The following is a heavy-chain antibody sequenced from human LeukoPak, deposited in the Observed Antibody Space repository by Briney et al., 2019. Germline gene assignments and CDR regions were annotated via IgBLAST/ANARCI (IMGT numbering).Heavy chain of an antibody. Sequence: YWLHWVRQAQGKGLVWVSRIKTDGSGTSYADSVKGRFTISRDNAKNSLYLQMNSLRAEDTAAYYCAKSGLNRFDYWGQGTLVTVSS. CDR1: YW. CDR2: IKTDGSGT. CDR3: AKSGLNRFDY. D-gene: IGHD2-15*01. V-gene: IGHV3-74*01. J-gene: IGHJ4*02.